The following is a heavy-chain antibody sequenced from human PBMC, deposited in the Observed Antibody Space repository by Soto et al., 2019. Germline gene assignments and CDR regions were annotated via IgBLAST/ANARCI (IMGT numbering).Heavy chain of an antibody. J-gene: IGHJ4*02. Sequence: GGSLRLSCAASGFNFANYAIAWVRQAPGKGPEWVSVIKSRGATTWYLGSVGGRFTISRDDSENTVYLQMNSLRAEDTATYYCARDTEGDHGMAFDAWGQGTLVTVYS. CDR1: GFNFANYA. D-gene: IGHD2-21*02. CDR2: IKSRGATT. V-gene: IGHV3-23*01. CDR3: ARDTEGDHGMAFDA.